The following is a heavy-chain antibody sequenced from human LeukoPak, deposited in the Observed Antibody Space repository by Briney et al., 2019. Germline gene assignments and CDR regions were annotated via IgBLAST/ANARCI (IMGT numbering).Heavy chain of an antibody. CDR2: ISYDGSNK. D-gene: IGHD2-15*01. CDR3: ARDSCSGGSCQGRVDAFDI. CDR1: GFTFSSYA. Sequence: GGSLRLSCAASGFTFSSYAMHWVRQAPGKGLEWVAVISYDGSNKYYADSVKGRFTISRDNSKNTLYLQMNSLRAEDTAVYYCARDSCSGGSCQGRVDAFDIWGQGTMVTVSS. V-gene: IGHV3-30-3*01. J-gene: IGHJ3*02.